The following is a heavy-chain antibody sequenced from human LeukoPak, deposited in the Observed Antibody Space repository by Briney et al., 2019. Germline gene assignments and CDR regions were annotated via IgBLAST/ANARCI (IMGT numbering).Heavy chain of an antibody. CDR3: ARVSSEGDYADY. CDR2: IYYSGST. J-gene: IGHJ4*02. Sequence: SQTLSLTCTVSGGSISSGGYYWSWIRQHPGKGLEWIGYIYYSGSTYYNPSLKSRATISVDTSKNQFSLKLSSVTAADTAVYYCARVSSEGDYADYWGQGTLVTVSS. D-gene: IGHD4-17*01. V-gene: IGHV4-31*03. CDR1: GGSISSGGYY.